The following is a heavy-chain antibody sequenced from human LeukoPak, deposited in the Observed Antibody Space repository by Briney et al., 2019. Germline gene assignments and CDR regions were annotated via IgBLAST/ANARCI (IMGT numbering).Heavy chain of an antibody. CDR1: GFTFSSYN. D-gene: IGHD3-10*01. J-gene: IGHJ4*02. V-gene: IGHV3-21*04. CDR2: ISSSSGSTI. Sequence: GGSLRLSCAASGFTFSSYNINWVRQAPGKGLEWVSSISSSSGSTIYYADSVKGRFTISRDNAKNSLYLQMNSLRAEDTAVYXXXXXXXXXXXXXXXXGEFTTYYYFDYWGQGTLVTVSS. CDR3: XXXXXXXXXXXXXXGEFTTYYYFDY.